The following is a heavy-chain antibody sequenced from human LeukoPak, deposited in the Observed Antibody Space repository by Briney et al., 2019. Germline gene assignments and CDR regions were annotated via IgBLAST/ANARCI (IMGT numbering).Heavy chain of an antibody. D-gene: IGHD6-13*01. V-gene: IGHV4-59*01. CDR2: IYYSGST. CDR1: GGSISRYY. CDR3: ARGLAAAANFDY. Sequence: SETLSLTCTVSGGSISRYYWSWIRQPPGKGLEWIGYIYYSGSTNYNPSLKSRVTISVDTSKNQFSLKLSSVTAADTAVYYCARGLAAAANFDYWGQGTLVTVSS. J-gene: IGHJ4*02.